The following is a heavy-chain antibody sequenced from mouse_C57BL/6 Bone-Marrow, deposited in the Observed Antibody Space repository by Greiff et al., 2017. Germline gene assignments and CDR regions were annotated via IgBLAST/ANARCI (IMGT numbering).Heavy chain of an antibody. D-gene: IGHD2-3*01. J-gene: IGHJ3*01. Sequence: EVMLVESGGGLVKPGGSLKLSCAASGFTFSSYAMSWVRQTPEKRLEWVANISDGGSYTYYPDNVKGRFTIARDNAKNNLYLQMSHLKSEDTAMYYCAREIGYCGFAYWGQGTLVTVSA. CDR2: ISDGGSYT. V-gene: IGHV5-4*03. CDR1: GFTFSSYA. CDR3: AREIGYCGFAY.